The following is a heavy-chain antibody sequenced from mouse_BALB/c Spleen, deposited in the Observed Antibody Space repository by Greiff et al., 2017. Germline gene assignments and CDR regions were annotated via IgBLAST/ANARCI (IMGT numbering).Heavy chain of an antibody. CDR1: GYSITSGYY. J-gene: IGHJ4*01. Sequence: DVKLQESGPGLVKPSQSLSLTCSVTGYSITSGYYWNWLRQFPGNKLEWMGYISYDGSNNYNPTLKNRISITSDTSKNQFFLKLNSVTTEDTATYYCATLDYWGQGTSVTVSS. CDR2: ISYDGSN. CDR3: ATLDY. V-gene: IGHV3-6*02.